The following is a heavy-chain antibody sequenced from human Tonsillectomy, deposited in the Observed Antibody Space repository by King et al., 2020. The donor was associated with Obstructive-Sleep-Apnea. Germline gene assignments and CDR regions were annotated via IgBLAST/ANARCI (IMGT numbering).Heavy chain of an antibody. D-gene: IGHD3-10*01. CDR1: GGSIDSNTYY. V-gene: IGHV4-39*07. J-gene: IGHJ5*02. CDR3: ARDVLWFGERWFDP. CDR2: VYYGGTT. Sequence: QLQESGPGLVKTSETLSLTCTVSGGSIDSNTYYWGWIRQPPEKGLEWIGTVYYGGTTYYNPSLKSRVTISVDTSKNQFSLRLSSVTAVDTAVYFCARDVLWFGERWFDPWGQGTLVIVSS.